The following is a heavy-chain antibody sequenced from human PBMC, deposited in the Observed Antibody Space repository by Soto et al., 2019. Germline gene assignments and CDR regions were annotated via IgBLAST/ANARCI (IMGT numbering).Heavy chain of an antibody. CDR1: GFIFSDYV. J-gene: IGHJ4*02. CDR3: ARKNVVVLGNYGFL. Sequence: EVQLLESGGGLIQPGGSLRLSCAASGFIFSDYVMSWVRQAPGKGLEWVSSISDSGDSTYSADSVKGRFTISRDNSKNTLYLQMSSLRAEETAVYYCARKNVVVLGNYGFLWGQGTLVTVSS. V-gene: IGHV3-23*01. D-gene: IGHD2-15*01. CDR2: ISDSGDST.